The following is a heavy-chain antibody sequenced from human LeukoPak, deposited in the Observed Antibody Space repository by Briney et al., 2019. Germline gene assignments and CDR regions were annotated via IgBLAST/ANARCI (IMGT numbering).Heavy chain of an antibody. CDR2: ITGSDGRT. CDR3: AKGSGGTCYSGLDY. V-gene: IGHV3-23*01. D-gene: IGHD2-15*01. Sequence: GGSLRLSCAASGFTFSSHAMSWVRQAQEKGLEWVSGITGSDGRTYYADSVKGRFTISRDNSKNTLYLQMNSLRAEDTAVYYCAKGSGGTCYSGLDYWGQGILVTVSS. CDR1: GFTFSSHA. J-gene: IGHJ4*02.